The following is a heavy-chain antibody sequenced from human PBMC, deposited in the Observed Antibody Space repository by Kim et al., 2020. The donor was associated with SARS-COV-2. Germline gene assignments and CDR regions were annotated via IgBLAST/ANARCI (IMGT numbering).Heavy chain of an antibody. Sequence: YNPSLKSRVTISVDTSKNQFSLKLSSVTAADTAVYYCARELREGATSFDYWGQGTLVTVSS. J-gene: IGHJ4*02. D-gene: IGHD1-26*01. V-gene: IGHV4-34*01. CDR3: ARELREGATSFDY.